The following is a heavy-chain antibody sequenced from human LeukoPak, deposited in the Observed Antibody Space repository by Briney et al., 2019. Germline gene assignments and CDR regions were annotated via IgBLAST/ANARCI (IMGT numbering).Heavy chain of an antibody. Sequence: ASVKVSCKASGYTFTSYGIRWVRQAPGQGLEWMGWISAYNGNTNYAQKLQGRVTMTTDTSTSPAYMELRSLRSDDTAVYYCASGYCSGGSCYGYYYYGMDVWGQGTTVTVSS. D-gene: IGHD2-15*01. CDR3: ASGYCSGGSCYGYYYYGMDV. CDR1: GYTFTSYG. CDR2: ISAYNGNT. V-gene: IGHV1-18*01. J-gene: IGHJ6*02.